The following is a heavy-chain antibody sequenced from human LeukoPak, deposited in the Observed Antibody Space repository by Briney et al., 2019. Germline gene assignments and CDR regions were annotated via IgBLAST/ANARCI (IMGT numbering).Heavy chain of an antibody. J-gene: IGHJ5*02. CDR2: ISSSGSTI. Sequence: MSGGSLRLSCAASGFTFSDYYMSWIRQAPGKGLEWVSYISSSGSTIYYADSVEGRFTISRDNAKNSLYLQMNSLRAEDTAVYYCAREGGTAILNWFDPWGQGTLVTVSS. CDR1: GFTFSDYY. V-gene: IGHV3-11*04. CDR3: AREGGTAILNWFDP. D-gene: IGHD5-18*01.